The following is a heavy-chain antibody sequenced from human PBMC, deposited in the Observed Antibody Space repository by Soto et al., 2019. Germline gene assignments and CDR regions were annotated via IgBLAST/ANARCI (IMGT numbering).Heavy chain of an antibody. D-gene: IGHD1-26*01. V-gene: IGHV1-18*01. CDR3: ARLLTEGATYREDAFDM. J-gene: IGHJ3*02. CDR1: GYTFTSHG. CDR2: ISTYNGKT. Sequence: QLQLVQSGGEVKTPGASVKVSCTTSGYTFTSHGISWVRQAPGQGLERMGWISTYNGKTDYAQKFQGRVTMTADTRTSTVYMEVRGLRSDDTAVYYCARLLTEGATYREDAFDMWGQGTKVTVSS.